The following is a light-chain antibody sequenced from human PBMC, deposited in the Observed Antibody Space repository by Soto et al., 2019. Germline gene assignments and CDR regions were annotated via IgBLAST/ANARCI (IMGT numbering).Light chain of an antibody. Sequence: QSVLTQPVSVSGSPRQSITIFCTGTSSDVGSYNLVSWYQQHPGKAPKLLIYEVTKRPSGVSNRFSGSKSGNTASLTISGLQAEDEADYSCCSYAGSSTSYVFGPGTKVTVL. CDR1: SSDVGSYNL. V-gene: IGLV2-23*02. CDR3: CSYAGSSTSYV. CDR2: EVT. J-gene: IGLJ1*01.